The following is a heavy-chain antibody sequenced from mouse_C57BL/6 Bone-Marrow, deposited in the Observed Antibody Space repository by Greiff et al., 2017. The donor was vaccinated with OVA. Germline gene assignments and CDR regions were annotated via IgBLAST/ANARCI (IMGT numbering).Heavy chain of an antibody. Sequence: VQLKESGGGLVKPGGSLKLSCAASGFTFSSYAMSWVRQTPEKRLEWVATISDGGSYTYYPDNVKGRFTISRDNAKNNLYLQMSHLKSEDTAMYYCASFITTVVATESYWGQGTLVTVSA. CDR3: ASFITTVVATESY. J-gene: IGHJ3*01. CDR1: GFTFSSYA. V-gene: IGHV5-4*01. CDR2: ISDGGSYT. D-gene: IGHD1-1*01.